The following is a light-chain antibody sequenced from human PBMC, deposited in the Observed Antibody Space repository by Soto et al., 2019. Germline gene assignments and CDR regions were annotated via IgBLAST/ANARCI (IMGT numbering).Light chain of an antibody. J-gene: IGKJ1*01. Sequence: EIVLTQSPGTLSLSPGERATLSCRASQSVTSNYLAWYQQKPGQAPRLLIFGASIRDTGIPDRFSGSGSGTDFTLTINRLESEDFAVYYCQQYGSSPGTFXQGTKVDIK. V-gene: IGKV3-20*01. CDR2: GAS. CDR1: QSVTSNY. CDR3: QQYGSSPGT.